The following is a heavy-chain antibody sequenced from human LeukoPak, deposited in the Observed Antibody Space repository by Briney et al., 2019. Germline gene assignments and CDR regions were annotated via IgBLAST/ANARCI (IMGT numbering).Heavy chain of an antibody. CDR1: GDSISDYY. J-gene: IGHJ3*02. V-gene: IGHV4-4*07. CDR2: IFTSGST. Sequence: SETLSLTCTVSGDSISDYYWNWIRQPAGKGLEWIGRIFTSGSTNYNPSLKSRVTMSVDTSKNQFSLKLSSVTAADTAVYYCAREDDVLADNAFDIWGQGTMVTVSS. CDR3: AREDDVLADNAFDI. D-gene: IGHD3-9*01.